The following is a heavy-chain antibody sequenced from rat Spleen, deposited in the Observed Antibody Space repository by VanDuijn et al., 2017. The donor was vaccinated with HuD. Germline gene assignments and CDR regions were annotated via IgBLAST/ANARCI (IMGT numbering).Heavy chain of an antibody. CDR2: ISTGGGNT. D-gene: IGHD1-2*01. Sequence: EVQLVESGGDLVQPGRSVRLSCAASGFTFSNYDMAWVRQAPTKGLEWVASISTGGGNTYYRDSVKGRFTISRDNARSTLYLQMDSLRSEDTATYYCTTITMAAFTYWGQGTLVTVSS. CDR1: GFTFSNYD. CDR3: TTITMAAFTY. V-gene: IGHV5-25*01. J-gene: IGHJ3*01.